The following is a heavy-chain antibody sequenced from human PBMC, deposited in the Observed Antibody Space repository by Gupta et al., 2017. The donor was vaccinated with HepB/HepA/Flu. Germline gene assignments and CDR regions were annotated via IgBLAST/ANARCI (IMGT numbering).Heavy chain of an antibody. V-gene: IGHV3-53*04. CDR1: GFSVSTNY. D-gene: IGHD3-3*01. CDR2: IYDGGSA. Sequence: EVQLVESGGALVQPGGSLRLSCAASGFSVSTNYMTWVRQAPGKGLEWVSIIYDGGSAYYADSVRGRFTISRHNPRNTMYLQINSLRPEDTAVYYCARDRQGIRFLEWLSFDYWGQGTLVTVSS. J-gene: IGHJ4*02. CDR3: ARDRQGIRFLEWLSFDY.